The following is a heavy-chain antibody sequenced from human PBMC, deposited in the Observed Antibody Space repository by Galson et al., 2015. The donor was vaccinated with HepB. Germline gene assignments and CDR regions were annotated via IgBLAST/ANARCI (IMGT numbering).Heavy chain of an antibody. CDR1: GYTFTTFG. J-gene: IGHJ4*02. CDR3: ARTSSPGYYFDY. V-gene: IGHV1-18*03. CDR2: ISGYDGDT. D-gene: IGHD6-13*01. Sequence: SVKVSCKASGYTFTTFGISWVRQAPGQGLEWMGWISGYDGDTKDAQKFQGRVTMTTDTPTRTAYMDLRSLRFDDMAVYYCARTSSPGYYFDYWGQGTLVTVSS.